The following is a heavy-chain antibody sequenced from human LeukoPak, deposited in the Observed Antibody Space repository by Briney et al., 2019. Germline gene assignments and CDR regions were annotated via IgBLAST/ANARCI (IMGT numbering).Heavy chain of an antibody. D-gene: IGHD6-13*01. Sequence: PGGSLRLSCAASGFTFSRNAMNWVRQAPGKGLEWVSFISSRSNYMSYADSVKGRFTISRDNAKNSLYLQMNSLRAEDTAVYYCARPLDSSNNYFDYWGQGTLVTVSA. V-gene: IGHV3-21*01. CDR3: ARPLDSSNNYFDY. J-gene: IGHJ4*02. CDR1: GFTFSRNA. CDR2: ISSRSNYM.